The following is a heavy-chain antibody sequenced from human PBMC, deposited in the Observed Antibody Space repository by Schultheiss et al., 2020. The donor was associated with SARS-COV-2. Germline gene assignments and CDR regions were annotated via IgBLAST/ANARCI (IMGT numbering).Heavy chain of an antibody. CDR1: GYTFTGYY. D-gene: IGHD1-26*01. CDR2: INPNSGGT. J-gene: IGHJ4*02. CDR3: AADLGGATRWFDY. Sequence: ASVKVSCKASGYTFTGYYMHWVRQAPGQGLEWMGWINPNSGGTNYAQKFQGWVTITRDMSTSTAYMELSSLRSEDTAVYYCAADLGGATRWFDYWGQGTLVTVSS. V-gene: IGHV1-2*04.